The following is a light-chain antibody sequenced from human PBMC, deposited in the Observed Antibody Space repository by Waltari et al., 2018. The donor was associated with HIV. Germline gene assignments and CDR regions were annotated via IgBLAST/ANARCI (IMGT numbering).Light chain of an antibody. CDR1: QGIGSY. CDR3: QHLNSYPLT. V-gene: IGKV1-9*01. Sequence: DIQLTQSPSFLSASVGDRVTITCRASQGIGSYLAWYQQKPGKAPKLLIYAASTLQSGVPSSFSGSGSGTEFTLTISSLQPEDFAIYYCQHLNSYPLTFGGGTKVEIK. J-gene: IGKJ4*01. CDR2: AAS.